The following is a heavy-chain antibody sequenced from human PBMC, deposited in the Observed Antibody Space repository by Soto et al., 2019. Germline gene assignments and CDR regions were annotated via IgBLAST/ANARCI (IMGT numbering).Heavy chain of an antibody. Sequence: LRRSSAASVCSLCSYDMNWGRQAPVTALDWVSYISSSGSTIYYADSVKGRFTISRDNAKNSLYLQMNSLRAEDTAVYYCERGPHYYYYGMDVWGQGTTVTVPS. CDR2: ISSSGSTI. V-gene: IGHV3-48*03. J-gene: IGHJ6*02. CDR1: VCSLCSYD. CDR3: ERGPHYYYYGMDV.